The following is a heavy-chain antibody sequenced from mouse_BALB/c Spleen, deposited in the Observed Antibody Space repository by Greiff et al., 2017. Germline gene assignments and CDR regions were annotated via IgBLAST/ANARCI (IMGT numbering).Heavy chain of an antibody. Sequence: VKLMESGPGLVAPSQSLSITCTVSGFSLTGYGVNWVRQPPGKGLEWLGMIWGDGSTDYNSALKSRLSISKDNSKSQVFLKMNSLQTDDTARYYCARGDYDVNLYAMDYWGQGTSVTVSS. CDR3: ARGDYDVNLYAMDY. CDR1: GFSLTGYG. V-gene: IGHV2-6-7*01. J-gene: IGHJ4*01. CDR2: IWGDGST. D-gene: IGHD2-4*01.